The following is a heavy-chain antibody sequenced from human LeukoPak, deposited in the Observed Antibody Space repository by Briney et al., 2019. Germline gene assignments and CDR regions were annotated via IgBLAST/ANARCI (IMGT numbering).Heavy chain of an antibody. Sequence: ASVKVSCKASGYTFTSYGISWARQAPGQGLEWMGWISPYNGNTNYAQKLQGRVTMTTDTSTSTAYMELRSLRSDDTAVYYCARDHFSGSYLDGGFDYWGQGTLVTVSS. CDR1: GYTFTSYG. CDR3: ARDHFSGSYLDGGFDY. CDR2: ISPYNGNT. D-gene: IGHD1-26*01. V-gene: IGHV1-18*01. J-gene: IGHJ4*02.